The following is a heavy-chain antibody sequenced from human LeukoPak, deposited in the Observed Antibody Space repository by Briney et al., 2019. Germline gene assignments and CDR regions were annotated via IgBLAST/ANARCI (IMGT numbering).Heavy chain of an antibody. CDR1: GGSISSSSYY. D-gene: IGHD1-26*01. Sequence: SETLSLTCTVSGGSISSSSYYWDWIRQPPGKGLEWIGGIYYSGSTYYNPSLKSRVTISVDTSKNQFSLKLSSVTAADTAVYYCASRERYIVGATFYDIWGQGTMVTVSS. V-gene: IGHV4-39*07. J-gene: IGHJ3*02. CDR2: IYYSGST. CDR3: ASRERYIVGATFYDI.